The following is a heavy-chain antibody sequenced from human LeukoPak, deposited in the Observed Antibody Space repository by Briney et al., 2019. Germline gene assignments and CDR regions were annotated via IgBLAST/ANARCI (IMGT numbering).Heavy chain of an antibody. CDR3: ARHASSGYSYGLVKYNWFDP. V-gene: IGHV4-59*08. Sequence: SETLSLTCTVSGGSISSYYWSWIRQPPGKGLEWIGYIYYSGSTNYNPSLKSRVTISVDTSKNQFSLKLSSVTAADTAVYYCARHASSGYSYGLVKYNWFDPWGQGTLVTVSS. J-gene: IGHJ5*02. D-gene: IGHD5-18*01. CDR1: GGSISSYY. CDR2: IYYSGST.